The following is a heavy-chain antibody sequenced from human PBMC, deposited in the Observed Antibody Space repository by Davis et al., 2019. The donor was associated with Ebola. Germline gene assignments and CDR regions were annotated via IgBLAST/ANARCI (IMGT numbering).Heavy chain of an antibody. CDR2: ISSDGSST. J-gene: IGHJ4*02. CDR1: GFTFSSYW. CDR3: ARARGSGVYFDY. Sequence: HTGGSLRLSCAASGFTFSSYWLHWVRPAPGKGLVWVSRISSDGSSTSYADSVKGRFTVSRDNAKNTLYLQMDSLRAEDTAVYYCARARGSGVYFDYWGQGTLVTVSS. V-gene: IGHV3-74*01. D-gene: IGHD6-19*01.